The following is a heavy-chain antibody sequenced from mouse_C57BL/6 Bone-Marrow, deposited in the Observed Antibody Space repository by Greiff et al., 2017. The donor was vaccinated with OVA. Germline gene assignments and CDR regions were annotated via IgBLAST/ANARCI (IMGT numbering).Heavy chain of an antibody. V-gene: IGHV1-50*01. CDR3: ASAVFAY. J-gene: IGHJ3*01. CDR1: GYTFTSYW. Sequence: QVQLQQPGAELVKPGASVKLSCKASGYTFTSYWMQWVKQRPGQGLEWLGEIDPSDSYTNYNQQFKGKATLAVDTSSSTAYMQLSSLKSEDSAVYYCASAVFAYWGQGTLVTVSA. CDR2: IDPSDSYT.